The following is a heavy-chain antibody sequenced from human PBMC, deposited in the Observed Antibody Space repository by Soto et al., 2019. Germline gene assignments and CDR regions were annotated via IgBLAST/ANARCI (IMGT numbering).Heavy chain of an antibody. CDR2: IYYSGST. J-gene: IGHJ5*02. CDR3: ARGMVRGVIDWFDP. D-gene: IGHD3-10*01. Sequence: SETLSLTCTVSGGSISSGDYYWSWIRQPPGKGLEWIGYIYYSGSTYYNPSLKSRVTISVDTSKNQFSLKLSSVTAADTAVYYCARGMVRGVIDWFDPWGQGTLVTV. V-gene: IGHV4-30-4*01. CDR1: GGSISSGDYY.